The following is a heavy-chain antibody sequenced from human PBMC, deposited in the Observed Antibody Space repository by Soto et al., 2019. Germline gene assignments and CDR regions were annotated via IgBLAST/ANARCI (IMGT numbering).Heavy chain of an antibody. D-gene: IGHD6-13*01. CDR3: ATPIAAAGTGDY. V-gene: IGHV1-69*02. CDR2: IIPILGIA. CDR1: GGTFSSYT. J-gene: IGHJ4*02. Sequence: QVQLVQSGAEVKKPGSSVKVSCKASGGTFSSYTISWVRQAPGQGLEWMGRIIPILGIANYAQKFQGRVTITADKSTSTAYMELSSLRSEDTAVYYCATPIAAAGTGDYWGQGTLVTVSS.